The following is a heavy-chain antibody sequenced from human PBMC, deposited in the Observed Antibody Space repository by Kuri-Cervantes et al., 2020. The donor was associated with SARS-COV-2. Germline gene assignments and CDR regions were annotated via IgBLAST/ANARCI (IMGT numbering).Heavy chain of an antibody. V-gene: IGHV3-23*01. D-gene: IGHD3-9*01. J-gene: IGHJ6*02. CDR3: AKDYFDYDILTGYSFRYYYYYGMDV. CDR2: ISGSGGST. CDR1: GFTFSSYA. Sequence: GESLKISCAASGFTFSSYAMSWVRQAPGKGLEWVSAISGSGGSTYYADSVKGRFTISRDNSKNTLYLQMNSLRAEDTAVYYCAKDYFDYDILTGYSFRYYYYYGMDVWGQGTTVTVSS.